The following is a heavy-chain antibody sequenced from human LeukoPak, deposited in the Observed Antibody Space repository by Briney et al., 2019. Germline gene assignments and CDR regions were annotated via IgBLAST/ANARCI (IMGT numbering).Heavy chain of an antibody. CDR1: GFTFSSYW. CDR2: IKEDGGEK. D-gene: IGHD5-18*01. J-gene: IGHJ4*02. CDR3: AKDVDTAMVTVFDY. Sequence: GGSLRLSCAASGFTFSSYWMSWVRQAPGKGLEWVANIKEDGGEKYYVDSVKGRFTISRDNAKNSLYLQMNSLRAEDTAVYYCAKDVDTAMVTVFDYWGQGTLVTVSS. V-gene: IGHV3-7*03.